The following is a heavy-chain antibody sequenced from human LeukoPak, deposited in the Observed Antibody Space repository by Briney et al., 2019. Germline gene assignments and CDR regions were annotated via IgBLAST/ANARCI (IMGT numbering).Heavy chain of an antibody. V-gene: IGHV5-51*01. J-gene: IGHJ6*03. CDR3: ARQGSSLYYYYYMDV. D-gene: IGHD6-6*01. CDR2: IYPGDSDT. CDR1: GYSFTSYW. Sequence: GESLKISCKGSGYSFTSYWIGWVRQMPGKGLEWMGIIYPGDSDTRYSPSFQGQVTISADKSISTAYLQWSSLKASDTAMYYCARQGSSLYYYYYMDVWGKGTTVTVSS.